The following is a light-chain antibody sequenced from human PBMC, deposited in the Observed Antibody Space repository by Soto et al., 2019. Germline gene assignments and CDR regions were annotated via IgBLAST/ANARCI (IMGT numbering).Light chain of an antibody. Sequence: QSSLTLPPSASGSPGQSFTISCTGTSRDVGGFQYVSWYQQHPGKAPKVMIYEVSQRPSGVPDRFSGSKSGNTASLTVSGLQAEDEADYYCRSYTDTNTFVFGTGTKVTVL. V-gene: IGLV2-8*01. CDR3: RSYTDTNTFV. J-gene: IGLJ1*01. CDR1: SRDVGGFQY. CDR2: EVS.